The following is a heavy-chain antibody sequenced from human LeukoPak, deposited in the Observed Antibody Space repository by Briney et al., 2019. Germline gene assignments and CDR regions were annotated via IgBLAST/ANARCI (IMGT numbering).Heavy chain of an antibody. CDR3: ARDFLGAYDP. Sequence: GGSLRLSCATSGFTFSSNWMSWVRQAPGKGLEWVANIKQDGGEKYYVDSVRGRFTISRDNAKNLLSLQMSSLRVDDTAIYYCARDFLGAYDPWDQGTLVTVSS. J-gene: IGHJ5*02. CDR1: GFTFSSNW. V-gene: IGHV3-7*03. CDR2: IKQDGGEK. D-gene: IGHD4/OR15-4a*01.